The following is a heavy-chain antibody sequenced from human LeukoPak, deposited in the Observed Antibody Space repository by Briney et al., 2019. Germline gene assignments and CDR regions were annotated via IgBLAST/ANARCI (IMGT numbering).Heavy chain of an antibody. J-gene: IGHJ3*02. CDR3: ASTSIVGATSEAFDI. CDR1: GYSFTSYW. CDR2: IYPGDSDT. Sequence: GGSLRISCKGSGYSFTSYWIGWVRQMPGKGLEWMGIIYPGDSDTRYSPSFQGQVTISADKSISTAYLQWSSLKASDTAMYYCASTSIVGATSEAFDIWGQGTMVTVSS. V-gene: IGHV5-51*03. D-gene: IGHD1-26*01.